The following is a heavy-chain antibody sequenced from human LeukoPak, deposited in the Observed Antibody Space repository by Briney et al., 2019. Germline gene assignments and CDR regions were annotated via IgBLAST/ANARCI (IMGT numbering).Heavy chain of an antibody. CDR3: ARGLQLWYYFDY. D-gene: IGHD5-18*01. CDR1: GFTLGSFS. J-gene: IGHJ4*02. Sequence: GGSLRLSWQASGFTLGSFSMSWVRQPPGKGRGWVSTISGSGGSTNYADSVKGRFTISRDNAKNSLYLQMNGLRAEDTAVYYCARGLQLWYYFDYWGQGTLVTVSS. CDR2: ISGSGGST. V-gene: IGHV3-23*01.